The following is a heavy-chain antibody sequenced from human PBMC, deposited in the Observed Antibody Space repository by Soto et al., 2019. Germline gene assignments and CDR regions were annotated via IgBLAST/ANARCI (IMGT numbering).Heavy chain of an antibody. V-gene: IGHV3-23*01. CDR2: ITGSGGST. Sequence: GGSLRLSCAASGFTFSSYAMNWVRQAPGEGLEWVSGITGSGGSTYFADSVKGRFTIARDNSNNTLYLQMNSLTAEDTAVYYCAKGRGTWSGFSDYWGQGTLVTVSS. CDR1: GFTFSSYA. J-gene: IGHJ4*02. D-gene: IGHD3-3*01. CDR3: AKGRGTWSGFSDY.